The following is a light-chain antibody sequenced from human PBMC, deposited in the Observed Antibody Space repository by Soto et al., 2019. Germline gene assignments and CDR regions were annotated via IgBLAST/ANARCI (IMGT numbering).Light chain of an antibody. Sequence: DIQMTQSPSTLSASGGDRVTITCRASQTSSSSLACYQQKPGKAPKLLIYKASTLATGVPSRFSGSGCGTDFTRNVNSLQPEDFATYYCHQYSSYATFGQGTKVQI. CDR2: KAS. J-gene: IGKJ1*01. V-gene: IGKV1-5*03. CDR3: HQYSSYAT. CDR1: QTSSSS.